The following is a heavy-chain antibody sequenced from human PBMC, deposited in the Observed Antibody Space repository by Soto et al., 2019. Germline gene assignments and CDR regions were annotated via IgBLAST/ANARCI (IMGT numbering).Heavy chain of an antibody. CDR1: GGSISSSSYY. CDR2: IYYSGST. D-gene: IGHD3-22*01. CDR3: ASPIYYYDSSGYYYFRY. J-gene: IGHJ4*02. V-gene: IGHV4-39*01. Sequence: QLQLQESGPGLVKPSETLSLTCTVSGGSISSSSYYWGWIRQPPGKGLEWIGSIYYSGSTYYNPSLKSRVTISVDTSKNQFSLKLSSVTAADTAVYYCASPIYYYDSSGYYYFRYWGQGTLVTVSS.